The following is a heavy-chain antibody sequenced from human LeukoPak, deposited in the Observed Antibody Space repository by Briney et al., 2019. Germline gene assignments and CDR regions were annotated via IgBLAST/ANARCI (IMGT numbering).Heavy chain of an antibody. CDR3: ARSAESSSWVEFDY. V-gene: IGHV1-2*02. Sequence: ASVKVSCKASGYTSTGYYMHWVRQAPGQGLEWMGWINPNSGGTSYAQKFQVRGTMTRDTSISTAYMELSRLRSDDTAVYYCARSAESSSWVEFDYWGQGTLVTVSS. CDR2: INPNSGGT. CDR1: GYTSTGYY. D-gene: IGHD6-13*01. J-gene: IGHJ4*02.